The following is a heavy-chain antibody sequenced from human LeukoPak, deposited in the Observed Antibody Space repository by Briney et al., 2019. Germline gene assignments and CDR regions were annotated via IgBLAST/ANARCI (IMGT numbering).Heavy chain of an antibody. D-gene: IGHD5-24*01. Sequence: GASVKVSCKASGYTFTSYAMHWVRQAPGQRLEWMGWINAGNGNTKYSQKFQGRVTITRDTSASTAYMELSSLRSEDTAVYYCARSRDGYTRHAFDIWGQGTMVTVSS. CDR3: ARSRDGYTRHAFDI. V-gene: IGHV1-3*01. J-gene: IGHJ3*02. CDR1: GYTFTSYA. CDR2: INAGNGNT.